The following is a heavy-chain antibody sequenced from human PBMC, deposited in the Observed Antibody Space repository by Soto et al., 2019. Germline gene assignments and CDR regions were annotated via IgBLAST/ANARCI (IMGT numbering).Heavy chain of an antibody. V-gene: IGHV3-30-3*01. Sequence: GGSLRLSCAASGFTFSSYAMHWVRQAPGKGLEWVAVISYDGSNKYYADSVKGRFTISRDNSKNTLYLQMNSLRAEDTAVYYCARTQYGNYYDSSGYYLPSEDYWGQGTLVTVSS. CDR3: ARTQYGNYYDSSGYYLPSEDY. J-gene: IGHJ4*02. CDR2: ISYDGSNK. CDR1: GFTFSSYA. D-gene: IGHD3-22*01.